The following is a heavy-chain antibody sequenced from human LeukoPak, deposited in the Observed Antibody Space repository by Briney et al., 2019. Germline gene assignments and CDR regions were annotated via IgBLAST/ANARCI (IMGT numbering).Heavy chain of an antibody. CDR1: GFTFSSYA. CDR3: ARSSFLLVFWFDP. Sequence: PGGSLRLSCAASGFTFSSYAMHWVRQAPGKGLEWVAVISYDGSNKYYADSVKGRFTISRDNSKNTLYLQVNSLRAEDTAVYYCARSSFLLVFWFDPWGQGTLVTVSS. D-gene: IGHD2/OR15-2a*01. J-gene: IGHJ5*02. CDR2: ISYDGSNK. V-gene: IGHV3-30-3*01.